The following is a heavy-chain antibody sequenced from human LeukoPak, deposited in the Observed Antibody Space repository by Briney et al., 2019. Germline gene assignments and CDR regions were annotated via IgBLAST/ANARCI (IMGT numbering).Heavy chain of an antibody. CDR2: ISWNSGSI. CDR3: AKDTGPGGYNYGYFDL. CDR1: GFTFDDYA. V-gene: IGHV3-9*01. J-gene: IGHJ2*01. D-gene: IGHD5-24*01. Sequence: PGGSLRLSWAASGFTFDDYAMHWVRHAPGKGLEWVSGISWNSGSIGYADSVKGRFTISRDNAKNSLYLQMNSLRAEDTALYYCAKDTGPGGYNYGYFDLWGRGTLVTVSS.